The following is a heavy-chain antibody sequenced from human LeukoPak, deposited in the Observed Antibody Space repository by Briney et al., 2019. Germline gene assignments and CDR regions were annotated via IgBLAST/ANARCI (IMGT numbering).Heavy chain of an antibody. V-gene: IGHV3-30-3*01. Sequence: GGSLRLSCAASGFTFSSYAMHWVRQVPGKGLEWVAVISYDGSNKYYADSVKGRFTISRDNSKNTLYLQMNSLRAEDTAVYYCARDPGGYCSSTSCYRAHFDYWGQGTLVTVSS. CDR3: ARDPGGYCSSTSCYRAHFDY. CDR1: GFTFSSYA. J-gene: IGHJ4*02. D-gene: IGHD2-2*01. CDR2: ISYDGSNK.